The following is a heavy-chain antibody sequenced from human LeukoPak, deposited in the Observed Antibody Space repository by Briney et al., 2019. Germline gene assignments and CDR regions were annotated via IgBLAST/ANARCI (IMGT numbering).Heavy chain of an antibody. CDR3: ARNGYYYDSSGYYYAGGNDAFDI. V-gene: IGHV3-7*03. Sequence: GGSLRLSCAASGSTFSSYWMSWVRQAPGKGLEWVANIKQDGSEKYYVDSVKGRFTISRDNAKNSLYLQMNSLRAEDTAVYYCARNGYYYDSSGYYYAGGNDAFDIWGQGTMVTVSS. J-gene: IGHJ3*02. D-gene: IGHD3-22*01. CDR2: IKQDGSEK. CDR1: GSTFSSYW.